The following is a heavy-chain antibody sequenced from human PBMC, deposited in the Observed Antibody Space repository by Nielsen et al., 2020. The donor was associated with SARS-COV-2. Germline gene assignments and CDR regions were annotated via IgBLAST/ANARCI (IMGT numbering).Heavy chain of an antibody. V-gene: IGHV3-30*18. CDR1: KFTFSTYG. Sequence: GESLKISCAASKFTFSTYGMHWVRQAPGKGLEWVAVISYDGSNKYYADSVKGRFTISRDNSKNTLYLQMNSLRAEDTAVYYCAKAQTMRLFSLFDYWGQGTLVTVSS. CDR2: ISYDGSNK. D-gene: IGHD3-22*01. CDR3: AKAQTMRLFSLFDY. J-gene: IGHJ4*02.